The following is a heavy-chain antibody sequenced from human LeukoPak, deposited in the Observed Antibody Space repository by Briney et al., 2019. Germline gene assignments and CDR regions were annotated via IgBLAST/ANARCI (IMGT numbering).Heavy chain of an antibody. V-gene: IGHV4-34*01. Sequence: KPSETLSLTCAVYGGPFSGYYWSWIRQPPGKGLEWIGEINHSGSTNYNPSLKSRVTISVDTSKNQFSLKLSSVTAADTAVYYCARGSRRRYCSSTSCFSYWFDPWGQGTLVTVSS. CDR2: INHSGST. D-gene: IGHD2-2*01. CDR3: ARGSRRRYCSSTSCFSYWFDP. CDR1: GGPFSGYY. J-gene: IGHJ5*02.